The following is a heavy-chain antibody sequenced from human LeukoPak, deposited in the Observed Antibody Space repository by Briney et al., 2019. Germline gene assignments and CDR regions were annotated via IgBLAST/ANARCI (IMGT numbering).Heavy chain of an antibody. J-gene: IGHJ4*02. D-gene: IGHD2-2*01. Sequence: GGSLRLSCAASGFTFSSYAMHWVRRAPGKGLEWVAVISYDGSNKYYADSVKGRFTISRDNSKNTLYLQMNSLRAEDTAVYYCARGRGVVPAAIDYWGQGTLVTVSS. CDR1: GFTFSSYA. CDR2: ISYDGSNK. V-gene: IGHV3-30-3*01. CDR3: ARGRGVVPAAIDY.